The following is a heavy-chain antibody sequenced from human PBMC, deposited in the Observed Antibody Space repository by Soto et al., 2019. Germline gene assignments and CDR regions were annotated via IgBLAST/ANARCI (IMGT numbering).Heavy chain of an antibody. CDR1: GYTFTSYD. V-gene: IGHV1-8*01. CDR3: ARAPYSSTSFFLDY. CDR2: MNPNSGNT. D-gene: IGHD2-2*01. J-gene: IGHJ4*02. Sequence: ASVKVSCKASGYTFTSYDINWVRQATGQGLEWMGWMNPNSGNTGYAQKFQGRVTMTRNTSISTAYMELSSLRSEDTAVYYCARAPYSSTSFFLDYWGQGTQVTVSS.